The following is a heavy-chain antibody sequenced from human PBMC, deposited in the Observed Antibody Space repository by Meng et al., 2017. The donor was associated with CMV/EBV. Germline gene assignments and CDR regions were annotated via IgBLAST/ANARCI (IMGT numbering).Heavy chain of an antibody. D-gene: IGHD2-2*01. J-gene: IGHJ4*02. V-gene: IGHV3-30*04. CDR1: GITFSSYA. Sequence: SCAASGITFSSYAMHWVRQAPGKGLEWVAVISYDGSNKYYADSVKGRFTISRDNSKNTLYLQMNSLRAEDTAVYYCARVWSSTRIDYWGQGTLVTVSS. CDR3: ARVWSSTRIDY. CDR2: ISYDGSNK.